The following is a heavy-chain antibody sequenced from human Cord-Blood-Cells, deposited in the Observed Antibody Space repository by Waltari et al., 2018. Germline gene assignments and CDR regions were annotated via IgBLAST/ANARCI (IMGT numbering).Heavy chain of an antibody. CDR3: ARGGDGYNYRGFDY. V-gene: IGHV4-34*01. CDR2: INHSGST. Sequence: QAPLQQWGAGLFKPPETLCLTGAAYGGSFSGYYCSWIRQPPGKGLEWIGEINHSGSTNYNPSLKSRVTISVDTSKNQFSLKLSSVTAADTAVYYCARGGDGYNYRGFDYWGQGTLVTVSS. D-gene: IGHD5-12*01. J-gene: IGHJ4*02. CDR1: GGSFSGYY.